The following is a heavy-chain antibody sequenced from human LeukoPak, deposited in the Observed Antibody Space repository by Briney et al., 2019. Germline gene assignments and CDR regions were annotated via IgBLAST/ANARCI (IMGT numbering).Heavy chain of an antibody. Sequence: SETLSLTCTVSGGSISSGGYYWSWIRQHPGKGLEWIGYIYYSGSTYYNPSLKSRVTISVDTSKNQFSLKLSSVTAADTAVYYCARVRERYSGYEFVYWGQGTLVTVSS. CDR3: ARVRERYSGYEFVY. CDR2: IYYSGST. V-gene: IGHV4-31*03. D-gene: IGHD5-12*01. J-gene: IGHJ4*02. CDR1: GGSISSGGYY.